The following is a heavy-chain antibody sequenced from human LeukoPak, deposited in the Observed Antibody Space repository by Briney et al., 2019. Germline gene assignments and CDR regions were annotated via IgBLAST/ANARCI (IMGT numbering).Heavy chain of an antibody. V-gene: IGHV3-30*02. CDR2: IRYDGSNK. CDR3: ARLTVGYCSGGSCYPPGDFDY. CDR1: GFTFSSYG. Sequence: PGGSLRLSCAASGFTFSSYGMHWVRQAPGKGLEWVASIRYDGSNKYYADSVKGRFTISRDNSKNTLYLQMNSLRAEDTAVYYCARLTVGYCSGGSCYPPGDFDYWGQGTLVTVSS. D-gene: IGHD2-15*01. J-gene: IGHJ4*02.